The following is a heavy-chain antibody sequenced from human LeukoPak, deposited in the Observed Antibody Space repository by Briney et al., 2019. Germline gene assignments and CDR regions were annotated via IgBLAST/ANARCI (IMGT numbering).Heavy chain of an antibody. CDR3: ARLAGGYYYYFDY. CDR1: GSSISSSSYY. V-gene: IGHV4-39*01. J-gene: IGHJ4*02. D-gene: IGHD3-22*01. Sequence: SETLSLTCTVSGSSISSSSYYWGWIRQPPGKGLEWIGSIYYSGSTYCNPSLKSRVTISVDTSKNQFSLKLSSVTAADTAVYYCARLAGGYYYYFDYWGQGTLVTVSS. CDR2: IYYSGST.